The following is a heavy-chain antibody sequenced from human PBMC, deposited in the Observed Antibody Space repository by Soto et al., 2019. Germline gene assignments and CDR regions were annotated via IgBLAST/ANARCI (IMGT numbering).Heavy chain of an antibody. J-gene: IGHJ3*02. CDR3: ARRCLGFYCSSTNPQGAFDI. CDR1: GGSISSYY. V-gene: IGHV4-59*08. D-gene: IGHD2-2*01. CDR2: IYYSGSA. Sequence: QVQLQESGPGLVKPSETLSLTCTVSGGSISSYYWSWIRQPPGKGLEWIGYIYYSGSANYNPSLQRRVTISVDTSKNQFSLKLSSVTAADTAVYYCARRCLGFYCSSTNPQGAFDIWGQGTMVTVSS.